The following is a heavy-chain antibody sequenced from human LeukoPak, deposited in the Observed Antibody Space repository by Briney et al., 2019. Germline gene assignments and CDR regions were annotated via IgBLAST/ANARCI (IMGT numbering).Heavy chain of an antibody. Sequence: GGTLRLSCAASGFTFSSYCMSWVRQAPGKGLEWVSVISGSGGSTYYADSVKGRFTISRDNSKNTLYLQMNSLTAEDTAVYYCARTYSWSLSRFDYWGQGILVTVSS. CDR2: ISGSGGST. J-gene: IGHJ4*02. CDR1: GFTFSSYC. CDR3: ARTYSWSLSRFDY. V-gene: IGHV3-23*01. D-gene: IGHD3-16*02.